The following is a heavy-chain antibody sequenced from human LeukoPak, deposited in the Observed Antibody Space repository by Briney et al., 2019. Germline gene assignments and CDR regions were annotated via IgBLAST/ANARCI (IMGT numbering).Heavy chain of an antibody. J-gene: IGHJ4*02. Sequence: GRSLRLSCAASGFTFGSYGMHWVRQAPGKGLEWVAVIWYDGSNKYYADSVKGRFTISRDNSKNTLYLQMNSLRAEDTAVYYCARDRGHFSSGWSTFDYWGQGTLVTVSS. CDR1: GFTFGSYG. CDR2: IWYDGSNK. D-gene: IGHD6-19*01. V-gene: IGHV3-33*01. CDR3: ARDRGHFSSGWSTFDY.